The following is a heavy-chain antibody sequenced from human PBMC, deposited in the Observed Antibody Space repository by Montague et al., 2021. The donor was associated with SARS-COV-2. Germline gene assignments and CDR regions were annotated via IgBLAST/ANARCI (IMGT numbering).Heavy chain of an antibody. Sequence: SETLSLTCTVSGGSISSPDYYWGWIRQSPGKGLEWIGSISYTGRTYYNPSLRSRVSFSMDTSKNHFFLILSSVTVADTAVYFCARQLPSYCATNKCYPYDFDGWGQGALVTVSS. J-gene: IGHJ4*02. CDR2: ISYTGRT. CDR1: GGSISSPDYY. CDR3: ARQLPSYCATNKCYPYDFDG. V-gene: IGHV4-39*01. D-gene: IGHD2-8*01.